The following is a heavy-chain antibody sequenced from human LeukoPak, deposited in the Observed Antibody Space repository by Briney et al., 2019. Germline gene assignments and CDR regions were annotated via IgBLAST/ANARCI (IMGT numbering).Heavy chain of an antibody. J-gene: IGHJ4*02. V-gene: IGHV3-43*02. CDR2: ITGSGDVI. CDR1: GITFSNYV. Sequence: GGSLRLSCAASGITFSNYVLSWVRQAPGKGLEWVSTITGSGDVILYADSVKGRFTISRDNSKNSLYLQMNSLRTEDTALYYCAKDKTGSYEGYYFDYWGQGTLVTVSS. D-gene: IGHD1-26*01. CDR3: AKDKTGSYEGYYFDY.